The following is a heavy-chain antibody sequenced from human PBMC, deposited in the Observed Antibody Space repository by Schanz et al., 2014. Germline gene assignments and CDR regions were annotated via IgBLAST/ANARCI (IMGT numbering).Heavy chain of an antibody. D-gene: IGHD6-13*01. CDR2: INPSGGST. J-gene: IGHJ4*02. V-gene: IGHV1-46*03. CDR3: ARDGEAADGCDY. Sequence: QVQLVQSGAEVKKPGASVKVSCKASGYTFTSYYMHWVRQAPGQGLEWMGIINPSGGSTSYAQKFQGRVAMTRDTSTSTVYMELSSLRSEDTDVYYCARDGEAADGCDYWGQGTRVTVSS. CDR1: GYTFTSYY.